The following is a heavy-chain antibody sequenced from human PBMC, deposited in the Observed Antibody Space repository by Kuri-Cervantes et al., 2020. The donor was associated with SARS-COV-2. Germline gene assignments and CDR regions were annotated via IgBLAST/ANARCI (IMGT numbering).Heavy chain of an antibody. D-gene: IGHD2-15*01. CDR1: GGALNTYNW. CDR2: IFHDGST. Sequence: GSLRLSCVVSGGALNTYNWWTWVRQPPGKGLQWIGEIFHDGSTKFNPSLSLRGRVTMSLDKSKNQFYLKLSSVTAADTAVYYCARDLPGYCSGGSCGGQFGYWGQGTLVTVSS. V-gene: IGHV4-4*02. J-gene: IGHJ4*02. CDR3: ARDLPGYCSGGSCGGQFGY.